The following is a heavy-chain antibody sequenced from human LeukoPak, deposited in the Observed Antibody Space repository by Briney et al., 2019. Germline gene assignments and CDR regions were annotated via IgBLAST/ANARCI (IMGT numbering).Heavy chain of an antibody. CDR2: ISSSTSYI. CDR1: GFTFSSYS. D-gene: IGHD6-13*01. J-gene: IGHJ4*02. V-gene: IGHV3-21*01. Sequence: PGGSLRLSCAASGFTFSSYSMNWVRQAPGKGLEWVSSISSSTSYIYYADSVKGRFTISRDNAKNSLYLQMNSLRAEDTAVYYCARAYTGYSSSWPFDYWGQGTLVTVSS. CDR3: ARAYTGYSSSWPFDY.